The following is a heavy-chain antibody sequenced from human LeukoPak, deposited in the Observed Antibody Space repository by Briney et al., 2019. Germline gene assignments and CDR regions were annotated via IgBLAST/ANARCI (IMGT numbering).Heavy chain of an antibody. Sequence: GSLRLSCAASGFTFSSYGMHWVRQAPGKGLEWVAVIWYDGSNKYYADSVKGRFTISRDNSKNTLYLQMNSLRAEDTAVYYCARGRRAYYYYGMDVWGQGTTVTVSS. CDR2: IWYDGSNK. J-gene: IGHJ6*02. V-gene: IGHV3-33*01. CDR3: ARGRRAYYYYGMDV. CDR1: GFTFSSYG.